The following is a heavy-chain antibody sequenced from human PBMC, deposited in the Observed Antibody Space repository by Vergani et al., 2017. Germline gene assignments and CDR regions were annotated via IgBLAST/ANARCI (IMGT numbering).Heavy chain of an antibody. Sequence: QVQLVQSGAEVKKPGASVKVSCKASGYTLTSYAMHWVRQAPGQRLEWMGWINAGNGNTEYSQRFQGRVTITRDTSASTAYKELSSLRSEDTAVYYCAREGYYDILTGYFDAFDIWGQGTMVTVSS. CDR2: INAGNGNT. D-gene: IGHD3-9*01. CDR3: AREGYYDILTGYFDAFDI. CDR1: GYTLTSYA. V-gene: IGHV1-3*01. J-gene: IGHJ3*02.